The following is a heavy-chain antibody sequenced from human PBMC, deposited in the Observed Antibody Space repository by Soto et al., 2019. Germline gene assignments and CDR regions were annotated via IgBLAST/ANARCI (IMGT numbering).Heavy chain of an antibody. CDR3: ARDGGYTGYEQGNPFHI. CDR1: GGSISPYF. V-gene: IGHV4-4*07. CDR2: MYATGTT. J-gene: IGHJ3*02. D-gene: IGHD5-12*01. Sequence: QVQLQESGPGLVKPSETLSLTCTVSGGSISPYFWSWIRQPAGKGLEWIGRMYATGTTNYNPSLTSRVSMSIDTSENQFSLKLRSVTAADTAVYYCARDGGYTGYEQGNPFHIWGQGTMVSVSS.